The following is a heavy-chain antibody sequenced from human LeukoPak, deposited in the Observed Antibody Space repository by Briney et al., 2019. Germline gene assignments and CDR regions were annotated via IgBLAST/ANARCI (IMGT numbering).Heavy chain of an antibody. CDR1: GFTFSSYA. Sequence: NPGGSLRLSCAASGFTFSSYAMSWVRQAPGKGLEWVSAIKGRFTISRDNAKNSPYLQMNSLRAEDTAVYYCARDHFTVAGNLDFRGQGTLVTVSS. V-gene: IGHV3-21*01. CDR3: ARDHFTVAGNLDF. D-gene: IGHD6-19*01. J-gene: IGHJ4*02. CDR2: I.